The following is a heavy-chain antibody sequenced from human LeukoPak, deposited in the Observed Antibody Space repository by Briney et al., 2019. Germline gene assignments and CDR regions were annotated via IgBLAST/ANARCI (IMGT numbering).Heavy chain of an antibody. V-gene: IGHV1-2*02. CDR3: ARPLQNYYYGSGSYNDAFDI. J-gene: IGHJ3*02. CDR2: INPNRGGT. D-gene: IGHD3-10*01. Sequence: GASVKVSCKASGYTFTGYYMHWVRQAPGQGLEWIGWINPNRGGTNYAQKFQGRVTMTRDTSISPAYMELSRLRSDDTAVYYCARPLQNYYYGSGSYNDAFDIWGQGTMVTVSS. CDR1: GYTFTGYY.